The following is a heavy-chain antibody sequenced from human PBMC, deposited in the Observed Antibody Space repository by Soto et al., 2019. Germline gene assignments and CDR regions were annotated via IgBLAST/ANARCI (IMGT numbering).Heavy chain of an antibody. CDR3: ATARHAAGSDY. V-gene: IGHV3-11*01. Sequence: QVQLVESGGGLVKPGGSLRLSCAASGFTFSDFYMSWIRQAPGKGLEWISYISSGSTNIFYADSVKGRFTVSRDNAKNSVYLQMDSPRAEDTAVYYCATARHAAGSDYWGQGTLVTVSS. J-gene: IGHJ4*02. CDR1: GFTFSDFY. CDR2: ISSGSTNI. D-gene: IGHD6-25*01.